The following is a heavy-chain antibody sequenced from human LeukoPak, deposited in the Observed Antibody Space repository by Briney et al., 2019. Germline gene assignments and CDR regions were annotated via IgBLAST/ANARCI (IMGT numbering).Heavy chain of an antibody. J-gene: IGHJ4*02. CDR3: ARDYKYAFDN. CDR2: IGIDSGNT. Sequence: GGSLRLSCAASGFTFSDYGMKWVRQAPGKGLEWISYIGIDSGNTNYADSVKGRFTISGDKAKNSLYLQMNSLRVEDTAVYYCARDYKYAFDNWGQGTLVTVSS. V-gene: IGHV3-48*01. CDR1: GFTFSDYG. D-gene: IGHD5-24*01.